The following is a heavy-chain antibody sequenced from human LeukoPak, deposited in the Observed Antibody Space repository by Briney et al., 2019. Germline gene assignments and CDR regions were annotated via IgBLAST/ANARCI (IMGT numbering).Heavy chain of an antibody. V-gene: IGHV3-48*03. CDR3: AELGITMTGGV. CDR1: GFTFSSYE. D-gene: IGHD3-10*02. J-gene: IGHJ6*04. Sequence: GGSLRLSCAASGFTFSSYEMNWVRQAPGKGLEGVSYISSSGSTIYYADSVKGRFTISRDNAKNSLYLQMNSLRAEDPAVYYCAELGITMTGGVWGKGTTVTISS. CDR2: ISSSGSTI.